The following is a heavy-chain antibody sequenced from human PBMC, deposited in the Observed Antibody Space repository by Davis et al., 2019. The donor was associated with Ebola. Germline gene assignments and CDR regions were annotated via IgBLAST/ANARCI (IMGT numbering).Heavy chain of an antibody. V-gene: IGHV4-31*03. CDR2: IYYSGST. Sequence: LRLSCTVSGGSISRGGYYWSWIRQHPGKGLEWIGYIYYSGSTYYNPSLKSRVTISVDTSKNQFSLKLSFVTAAGTAVYYCASQYYDFWSGYYLTTPDNAFDIWGQGTMVTVSS. CDR1: GGSISRGGYY. J-gene: IGHJ3*02. D-gene: IGHD3-3*01. CDR3: ASQYYDFWSGYYLTTPDNAFDI.